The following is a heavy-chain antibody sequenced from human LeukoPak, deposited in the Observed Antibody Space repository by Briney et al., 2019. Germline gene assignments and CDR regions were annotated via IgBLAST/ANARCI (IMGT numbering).Heavy chain of an antibody. Sequence: SSETLSLTCAVYGGSFSSYYWGWIRQPPGKGLEWIGSIYHSGSTYYNPSLKSRVTISVDTSKNQFSLKLSSVTAADTAVYYCARGGSSSWRVTWGQGTLVTVSS. CDR2: IYHSGST. CDR3: ARGGSSSWRVT. D-gene: IGHD6-13*01. V-gene: IGHV4-34*01. J-gene: IGHJ4*02. CDR1: GGSFSSYY.